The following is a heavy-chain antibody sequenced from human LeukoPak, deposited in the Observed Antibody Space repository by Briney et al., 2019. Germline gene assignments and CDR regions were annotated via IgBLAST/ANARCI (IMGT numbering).Heavy chain of an antibody. CDR3: AREGGPYRPLDY. CDR1: GGSITNTNY. V-gene: IGHV4-4*02. CDR2: VNLQGST. J-gene: IGHJ4*02. Sequence: SETLSLTCGVSGGSITNTNYWSWVRPPPGKGLEWIGEVNLQGSTNYNPSLMGRVAISVDTSENHISLQLTSVTAADTAVYYCAREGGPYRPLDYSGQGTLVTVSS.